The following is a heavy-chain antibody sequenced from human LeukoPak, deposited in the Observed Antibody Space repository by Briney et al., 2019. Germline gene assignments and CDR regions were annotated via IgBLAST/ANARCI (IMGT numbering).Heavy chain of an antibody. CDR3: ARGGGDFWSAYYSGYYFDY. J-gene: IGHJ4*02. CDR2: IKQDGSEK. Sequence: GGSLRLSCAASGFTFTNYWMSWVRQAPGKGLEWVANIKQDGSEKYHVDSVKGRFTISRDNAKSSLYLQMNSLRAEDTAVYYCARGGGDFWSAYYSGYYFDYWGQGTLVTVSP. CDR1: GFTFTNYW. D-gene: IGHD3-3*01. V-gene: IGHV3-7*01.